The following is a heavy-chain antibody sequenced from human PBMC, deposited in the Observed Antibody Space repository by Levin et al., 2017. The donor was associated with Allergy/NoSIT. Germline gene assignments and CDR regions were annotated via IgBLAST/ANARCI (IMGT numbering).Heavy chain of an antibody. CDR2: ITSNGNNI. J-gene: IGHJ4*02. CDR1: GFTFSTYG. V-gene: IGHV3-30*18. CDR3: AKAAVAD. Sequence: PGESLKISCTASGFTFSTYGMHWVRQAPGKGLDWVALITSNGNNIYYADSVKGRFTISRDNYKNTLFLQMNSLRAEDTAVYYCAKAAVADWGQGTLVTVSS.